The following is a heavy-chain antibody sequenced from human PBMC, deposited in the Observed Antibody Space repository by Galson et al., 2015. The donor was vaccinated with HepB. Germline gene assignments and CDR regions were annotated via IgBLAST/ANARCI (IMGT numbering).Heavy chain of an antibody. CDR1: GYTFTSYA. V-gene: IGHV7-4-1*02. J-gene: IGHJ4*02. Sequence: SVKVSCKASGYTFTSYAMNWVRQAPGQGLEWMGWINTNTGNPTYAQGFTGRFVFSLDTSVSTAYLQISSLKAEDTAVYYCARALHTYIWGSYRSSFFDYWGQGTLVTVSS. CDR3: ARALHTYIWGSYRSSFFDY. D-gene: IGHD3-16*02. CDR2: INTNTGNP.